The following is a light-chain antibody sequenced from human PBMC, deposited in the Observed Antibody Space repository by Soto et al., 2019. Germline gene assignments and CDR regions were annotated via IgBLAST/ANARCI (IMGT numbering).Light chain of an antibody. CDR2: EGS. CDR1: SSDVGSYNL. Sequence: QSVLTQPASVSGSPGQSITISCTGTSSDVGSYNLVSWYQQHPGKAPKLMIYEGSKRPSGVSNRFSGSKSGNTASLTISVLQAEDEADYYCCSYAGSSTCNYVFGTGTKLTVL. CDR3: CSYAGSSTCNYV. J-gene: IGLJ1*01. V-gene: IGLV2-23*01.